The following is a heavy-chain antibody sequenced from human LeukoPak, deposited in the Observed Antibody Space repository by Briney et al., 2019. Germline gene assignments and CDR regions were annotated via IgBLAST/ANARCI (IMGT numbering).Heavy chain of an antibody. CDR2: ISSSSSYI. D-gene: IGHD6-6*01. Sequence: GSLRLSCAASGFTFSSYSMNWVRQAPGKGLEWVSSISSSSSYIYYADSVKGRFTISRDNAKNSLYLQMNSLRAEDTAVYYCARVRVGSSSSLPALLRFDYWGQGTLVTVSS. CDR3: ARVRVGSSSSLPALLRFDY. V-gene: IGHV3-21*01. CDR1: GFTFSSYS. J-gene: IGHJ4*02.